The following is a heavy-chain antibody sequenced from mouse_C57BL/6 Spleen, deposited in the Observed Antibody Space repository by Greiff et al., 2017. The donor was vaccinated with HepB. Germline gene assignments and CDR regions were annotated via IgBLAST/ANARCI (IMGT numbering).Heavy chain of an antibody. J-gene: IGHJ2*01. CDR1: GYTFTDYY. Sequence: EVQLQQSGPELVKPGASVKISCKASGYTFTDYYMNWVKQSHGKSLEWIGDINPNNGGTSYNQKFKGKATLTVDKSSSTAYMELRSLTSEDSAVYYCARSSYDSIDYWGQGTTLTVSS. CDR2: INPNNGGT. V-gene: IGHV1-26*01. CDR3: ARSSYDSIDY. D-gene: IGHD2-4*01.